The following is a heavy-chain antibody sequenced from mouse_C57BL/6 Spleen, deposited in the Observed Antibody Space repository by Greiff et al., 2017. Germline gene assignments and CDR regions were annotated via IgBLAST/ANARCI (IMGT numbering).Heavy chain of an antibody. Sequence: QVQLQQSGAELMKPGASVKLSCKATGYTFTGYWIEWVKQRPGHGLEWIGEILPGSGSTNYTEKFKGKATFTADTSSNTAYMQLSSLTTEDSAIYYCERKGGYYGSSSDWFAYWGQGTLVTVSA. CDR1: GYTFTGYW. CDR3: ERKGGYYGSSSDWFAY. J-gene: IGHJ3*01. V-gene: IGHV1-9*01. D-gene: IGHD1-1*01. CDR2: ILPGSGST.